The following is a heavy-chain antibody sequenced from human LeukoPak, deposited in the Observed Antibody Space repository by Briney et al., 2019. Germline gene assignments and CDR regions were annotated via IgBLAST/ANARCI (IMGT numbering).Heavy chain of an antibody. CDR2: IYSGGST. CDR3: ARGRFGVVINLHYFDY. V-gene: IGHV3-66*01. J-gene: IGHJ4*02. D-gene: IGHD3-3*01. CDR1: GFTVSSNY. Sequence: GGSLRLSCAASGFTVSSNYMSWVRQAPGKGLEWVSVIYSGGSTYYADSVKGRFTISRDNSKNTLYLQMNSLRAEDTAVYYCARGRFGVVINLHYFDYWGQGTLVTVSS.